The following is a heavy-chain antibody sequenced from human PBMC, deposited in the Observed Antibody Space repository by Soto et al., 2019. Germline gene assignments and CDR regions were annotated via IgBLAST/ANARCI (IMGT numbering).Heavy chain of an antibody. J-gene: IGHJ4*02. CDR1: GGSISNHY. V-gene: IGHV4-59*08. Sequence: PSLTLPLTWTVSGGSISNHYWSCIMQHPGKGLEWIGYIYYSGSTNYNPSLKSRVTISVDTSKNQFSLKLSSVTAADTAVYYCARHDSGYSSGWYVDYWGQGTLVTVSS. D-gene: IGHD6-19*01. CDR3: ARHDSGYSSGWYVDY. CDR2: IYYSGST.